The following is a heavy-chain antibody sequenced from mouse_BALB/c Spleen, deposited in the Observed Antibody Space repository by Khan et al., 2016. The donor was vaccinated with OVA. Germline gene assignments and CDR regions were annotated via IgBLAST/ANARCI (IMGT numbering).Heavy chain of an antibody. V-gene: IGHV1-5*01. CDR1: GYSFTSYW. CDR3: TRSFESYYFDS. Sequence: EVQLQQSGTVLARPGASVKMSCKASGYSFTSYWIHWVKQRPGQGLEWIGAIYPGISDTRYNQKFKAKAKLTAVTSASTAYMELSSLTNEDSAVYFCTRSFESYYFDSWGQGTTLTVSS. CDR2: IYPGISDT. J-gene: IGHJ2*01.